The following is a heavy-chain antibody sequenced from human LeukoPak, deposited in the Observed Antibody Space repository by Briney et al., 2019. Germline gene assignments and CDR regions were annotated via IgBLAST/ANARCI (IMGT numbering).Heavy chain of an antibody. J-gene: IGHJ4*02. Sequence: PSETLSLTCTVSNDSISSGDYYWNWIRQPPGKGLEWIGYIFHRGGTSYNPSLKSRILFSVDTSQNQFSLKLNSVTAADTAVYYCVREILYCSGGSCYRGPFDYWGQGTLVTVSS. CDR3: VREILYCSGGSCYRGPFDY. CDR1: NDSISSGDYY. D-gene: IGHD2-15*01. V-gene: IGHV4-30-4*01. CDR2: IFHRGGT.